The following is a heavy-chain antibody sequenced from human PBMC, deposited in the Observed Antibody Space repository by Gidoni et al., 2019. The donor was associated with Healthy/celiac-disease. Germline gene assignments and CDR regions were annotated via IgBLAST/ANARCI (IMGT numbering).Heavy chain of an antibody. CDR2: IYYSGST. J-gene: IGHJ4*02. V-gene: IGHV4-39*01. CDR3: ARIAVAGFLFDY. Sequence: QLQLQESGPGLVKPSETLSLTCTVSGGSISSSSYYWGWIRQPPGKGLEWIGSIYYSGSTYYNPSLKSRVTISVDTSKNQFSLKLSSVTAADTAVYYCARIAVAGFLFDYWGQGTLVTVSS. CDR1: GGSISSSSYY. D-gene: IGHD6-19*01.